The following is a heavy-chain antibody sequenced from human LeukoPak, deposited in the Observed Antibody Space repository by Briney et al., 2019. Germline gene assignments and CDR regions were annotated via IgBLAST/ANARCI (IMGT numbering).Heavy chain of an antibody. CDR3: ARANRRGYNSMAGLDS. Sequence: GESLKISCKVSGYKFASYGIGWVRQMPGKGLEWMGIIYPDDSETRYSPSFQGQVTISADKSITTAYLQWSSLKVSDTAIYYCARANRRGYNSMAGLDSWGQGTLVTVSS. D-gene: IGHD5-18*01. CDR2: IYPDDSET. CDR1: GYKFASYG. V-gene: IGHV5-51*01. J-gene: IGHJ4*02.